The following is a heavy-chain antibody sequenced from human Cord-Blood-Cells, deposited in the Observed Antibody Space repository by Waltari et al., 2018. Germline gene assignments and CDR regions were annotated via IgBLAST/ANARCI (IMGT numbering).Heavy chain of an antibody. CDR1: GGSISSSSSY. CDR3: AGRELGLGSRRNWYFDL. D-gene: IGHD6-13*01. CDR2: IYYRGST. Sequence: QLQLQESGPGLVKPSETLSLTCTVPGGSISSSSSYSGWTRQPPGKGLSWIGSIYYRGSTYYNPSIKSRFNISVDTSKTQFSLRFSSVTAADTAGYSWAGRELGLGSRRNWYFDLWGRGTLVTVSS. V-gene: IGHV4-39*01. J-gene: IGHJ2*01.